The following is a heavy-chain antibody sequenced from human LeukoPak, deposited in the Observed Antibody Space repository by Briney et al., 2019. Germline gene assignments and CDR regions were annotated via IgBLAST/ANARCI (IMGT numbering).Heavy chain of an antibody. V-gene: IGHV3-30*02. CDR2: IEYDGGNK. J-gene: IGHJ4*02. D-gene: IGHD3-22*01. CDR1: GFTFSIYG. CDR3: AKDGRYYDSSGYLV. Sequence: GGSLRLSCAASGFTFSIYGIHWVRQAPGKGLEWVAIIEYDGGNKHYADSVKGRFTISRDNSKNTLSLQMNSLRAENTAVYYCAKDGRYYDSSGYLVWGQGTMVTVSS.